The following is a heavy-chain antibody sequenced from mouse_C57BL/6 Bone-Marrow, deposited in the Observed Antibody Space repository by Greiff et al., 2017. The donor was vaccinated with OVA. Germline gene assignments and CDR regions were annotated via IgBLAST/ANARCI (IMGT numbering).Heavy chain of an antibody. CDR3: ARSYYDYDAPFAY. V-gene: IGHV1-66*01. CDR2: IYPGSGNT. CDR1: GYSFTSYY. Sequence: QVQLKESGPELVKPGASVKISCKASGYSFTSYYIHWVKQRPGQGLEWIGWIYPGSGNTKYNEKFKGKATLTADTSSSTAYMQLSSLTSEDSAVYYCARSYYDYDAPFAYWGQGTLVTVSA. D-gene: IGHD2-4*01. J-gene: IGHJ3*01.